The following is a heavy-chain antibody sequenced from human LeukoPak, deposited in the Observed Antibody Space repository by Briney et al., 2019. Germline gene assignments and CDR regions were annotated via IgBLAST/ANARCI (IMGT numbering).Heavy chain of an antibody. Sequence: SGPTLVNPTQTLTLTCTFSEFSLSTSGVGVGWIRQPPGKALEWLALIYWNDDKRYSPSLKSRLTITKDTSKDQVVLTVTNMDPVDTAIYYCTYTYDFWSGYRWAYWGQGTLVTVSS. D-gene: IGHD3-3*01. V-gene: IGHV2-5*01. J-gene: IGHJ4*02. CDR3: TYTYDFWSGYRWAY. CDR1: EFSLSTSGVG. CDR2: IYWNDDK.